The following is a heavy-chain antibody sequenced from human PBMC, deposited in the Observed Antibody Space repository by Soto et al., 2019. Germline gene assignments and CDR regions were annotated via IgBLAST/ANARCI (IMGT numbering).Heavy chain of an antibody. CDR1: GFTFSSDA. V-gene: IGHV3-23*01. CDR2: ISDSGGST. CDR3: AKDHYGDSNHFAY. J-gene: IGHJ4*02. D-gene: IGHD4-17*01. Sequence: EVQLLESGGGLVQPGGSLSLSCAASGFTFSSDAMNWVSQATGKGLEWVSGISDSGGSTDYADSVKGRFTISRDNSRNTLYLQMNSLRVEDTAVYYCAKDHYGDSNHFAYWGQGTLVTVSS.